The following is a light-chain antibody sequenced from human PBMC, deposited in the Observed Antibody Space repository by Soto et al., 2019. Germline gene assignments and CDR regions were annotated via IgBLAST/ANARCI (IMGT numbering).Light chain of an antibody. CDR3: QQYNSYSFT. CDR1: QSIRTW. CDR2: DAS. Sequence: DIQMTQSPSTLSASVGDRVIITCRASQSIRTWLAWYQQKPGKAPKFLIYDASSLESGVPSRFSGSGSGIEFTLTISSLQPDDFATYYCQQYNSYSFTFGPGTKVDV. J-gene: IGKJ3*01. V-gene: IGKV1-5*01.